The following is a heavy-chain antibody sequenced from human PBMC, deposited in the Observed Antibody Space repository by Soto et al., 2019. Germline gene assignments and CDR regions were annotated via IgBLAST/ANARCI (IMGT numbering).Heavy chain of an antibody. CDR2: IYYNGNT. J-gene: IGHJ4*02. D-gene: IGHD6-19*01. V-gene: IGHV4-59*08. CDR3: ASHGAGTFDY. CDR1: GGSISSYY. Sequence: QVQLQASGPGLVKPSETLSLTCTVSGGSISSYYWSWIRQPPGKGLEWIGYIYYNGNTNYNPSLKSRSTISVDTSRIQISLELSSVTAADTSVYYCASHGAGTFDYWGQGTLVTVSS.